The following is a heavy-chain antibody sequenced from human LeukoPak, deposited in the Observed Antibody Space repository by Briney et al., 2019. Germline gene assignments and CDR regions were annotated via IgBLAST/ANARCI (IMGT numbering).Heavy chain of an antibody. J-gene: IGHJ4*02. Sequence: ASVKVSCKASGYTFTSYGISWVRQAPGQGLEWMGWISAYNGNTNYAQKLQGRVTMTTDTSTSTAYMELRSLRSDDTAVYYCARDAVEDCGGDCPSDYWGQGTLVTVSS. CDR2: ISAYNGNT. CDR1: GYTFTSYG. V-gene: IGHV1-18*01. D-gene: IGHD2-21*01. CDR3: ARDAVEDCGGDCPSDY.